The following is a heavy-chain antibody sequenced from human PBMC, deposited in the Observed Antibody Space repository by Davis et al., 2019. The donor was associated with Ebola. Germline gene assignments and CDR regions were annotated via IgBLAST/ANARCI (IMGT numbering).Heavy chain of an antibody. CDR2: IFYSGST. D-gene: IGHD5-24*01. J-gene: IGHJ4*02. CDR3: VRGSDAYKTGY. CDR1: GASISSHY. V-gene: IGHV4-59*11. Sequence: MPSETLSLTCTVFGASISSHYWSWIRQLPGKGLEWIGYIFYSGSTNYNPSLKSRVTISADTSKNQFSLRLSSVTAADTAFYYCVRGSDAYKTGYWGQGTLVTVSS.